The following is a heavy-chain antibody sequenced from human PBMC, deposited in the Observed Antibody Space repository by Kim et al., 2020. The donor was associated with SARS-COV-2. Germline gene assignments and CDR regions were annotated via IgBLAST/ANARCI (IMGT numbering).Heavy chain of an antibody. CDR2: ISAYNGGT. Sequence: ASVKVSCKASGYAFSSYYISWVRQAPGQGLEYMGWISAYNGGTNYAEKFQGRVTLTTDTSTTTAYMELRSLTSDDTAVYYCARGSDFWSSVSCFDSWGQGTLVTVSS. V-gene: IGHV1-18*01. D-gene: IGHD3-3*01. CDR3: ARGSDFWSSVSCFDS. J-gene: IGHJ5*01. CDR1: GYAFSSYY.